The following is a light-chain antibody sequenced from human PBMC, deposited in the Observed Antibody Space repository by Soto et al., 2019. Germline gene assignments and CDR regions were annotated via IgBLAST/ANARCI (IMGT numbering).Light chain of an antibody. Sequence: QAVVTQPPSASGAPGQGISISCSGSSSNIGGNSVSWYRQVPGTAPKLLIFSNHQRPSGVPDRFSGSKSGTSASLAISGLQYEDESDYYCSTWDDSLRGLVFGGGTKVTVL. CDR3: STWDDSLRGLV. V-gene: IGLV1-44*01. CDR2: SNH. CDR1: SSNIGGNS. J-gene: IGLJ2*01.